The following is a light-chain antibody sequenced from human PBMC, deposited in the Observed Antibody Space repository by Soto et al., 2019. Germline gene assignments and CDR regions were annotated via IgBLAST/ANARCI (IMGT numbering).Light chain of an antibody. CDR3: QQYNSYPLT. J-gene: IGKJ4*01. CDR2: KET. V-gene: IGKV1-5*03. CDR1: QSISGW. Sequence: DIQMTKSPSTLSASVGDRVTITCRASQSISGWLAWYQQKPGKAPKFLIYKETSLDSGIPSRFSISGSGTDFTLTIRRLQHDDFDTYYCQQYNSYPLTFGGGTKVEIK.